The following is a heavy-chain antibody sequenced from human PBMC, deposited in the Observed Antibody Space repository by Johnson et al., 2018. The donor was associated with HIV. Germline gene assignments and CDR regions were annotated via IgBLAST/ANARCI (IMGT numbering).Heavy chain of an antibody. V-gene: IGHV3-30*18. CDR3: AKLPVLYGDFDDAFNI. J-gene: IGHJ3*02. CDR1: GFTFSSYG. CDR2: ISYDGSNK. D-gene: IGHD4-17*01. Sequence: QMLLVESGGGVVQPGRSLRLSCAASGFTFSSYGMHWVRQAPGKGLEWVAVISYDGSNKYYADSVKGRFTISRDNSKNTLYLQMNSLRAEDTAVYYCAKLPVLYGDFDDAFNIWGQETMVTVSS.